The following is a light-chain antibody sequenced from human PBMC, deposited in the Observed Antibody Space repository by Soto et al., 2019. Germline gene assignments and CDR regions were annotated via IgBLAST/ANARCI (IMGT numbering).Light chain of an antibody. CDR3: CSYAGSYTLVV. CDR1: SSDVGGSNY. J-gene: IGLJ2*01. CDR2: DVS. V-gene: IGLV2-11*01. Sequence: QSVLTQPRSVSGSPGQSVTISCTGTSSDVGGSNYVSWYQQHPGKAPKLIIYDVSKRPSGVPDSFSGSKSGNTASLTISGLQSEDEADYYCCSYAGSYTLVVFGGGTKLTVL.